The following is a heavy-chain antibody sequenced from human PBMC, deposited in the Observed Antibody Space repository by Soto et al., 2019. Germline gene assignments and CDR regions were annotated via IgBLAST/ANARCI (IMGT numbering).Heavy chain of an antibody. CDR2: IYNGGST. D-gene: IGHD3-3*01. J-gene: IGHJ6*03. Sequence: PGGSLRLSCAASGFTVSSNYMSWVRQAPGKGLEWVSVIYNGGSTYYADSVKGRFTISRDNSKNTLYLQMNSLRAEDTAVYYCARAGVTIFGRYYYYMDVWGKGTTVTVSS. CDR1: GFTVSSNY. CDR3: ARAGVTIFGRYYYYMDV. V-gene: IGHV3-66*01.